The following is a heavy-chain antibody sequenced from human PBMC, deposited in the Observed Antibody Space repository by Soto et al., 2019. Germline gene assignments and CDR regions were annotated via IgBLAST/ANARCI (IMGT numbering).Heavy chain of an antibody. V-gene: IGHV4-34*01. Sequence: PSETLSLTCAVYGGSFSGYYCSWIRQPPGKGLEWIGEINHSGSTNYNPSLKSRVTISVDTSKNQFSLKLSSVTAADTAVYYCARGRYYFDYWGQGTLVTVSS. CDR3: ARGRYYFDY. CDR1: GGSFSGYY. CDR2: INHSGST. J-gene: IGHJ4*02.